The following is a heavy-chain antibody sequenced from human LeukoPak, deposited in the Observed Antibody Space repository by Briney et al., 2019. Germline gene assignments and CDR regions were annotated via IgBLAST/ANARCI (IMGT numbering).Heavy chain of an antibody. CDR1: GFTFSSYR. V-gene: IGHV3-48*02. Sequence: GWSLRLSCAASGFTFSSYRTSWVRQAPGKGLEWESYISSSSSTIYYADSVKGRSTISRDNAKNSLYLQMNGLRDEDTAVYYCARWGGTGSLYSWGQGTLVTVSS. CDR3: ARWGGTGSLYS. J-gene: IGHJ4*02. CDR2: ISSSSSTI. D-gene: IGHD1-1*01.